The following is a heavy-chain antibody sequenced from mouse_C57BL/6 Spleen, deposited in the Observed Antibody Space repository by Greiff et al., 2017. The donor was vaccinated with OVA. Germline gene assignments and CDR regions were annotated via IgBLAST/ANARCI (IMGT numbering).Heavy chain of an antibody. J-gene: IGHJ2*01. CDR1: GYTFTSYT. CDR2: INPSSGYT. D-gene: IGHD1-1*01. Sequence: VQLQQSGAELARPGASVKMSCKASGYTFTSYTMHWVKQRPGQGLEWIGYINPSSGYTKYNQKFKDKATLTADKSSSTAYMQLSSLTSEDSAVYYCAREGFITTVPSSPPYCDYWGQGTTLTVSS. V-gene: IGHV1-4*01. CDR3: AREGFITTVPSSPPYCDY.